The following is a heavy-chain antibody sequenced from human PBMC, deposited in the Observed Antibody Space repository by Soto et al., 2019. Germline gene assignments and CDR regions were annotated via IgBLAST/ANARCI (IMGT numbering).Heavy chain of an antibody. Sequence: QVQLVQSGAEVKKPGSSVTVSCKASGGTFSSYTISWVRQAPGQGLEWMGGIIPIFGTANYAQKFQGRVTITADESTSTAYMELSSLRSEDTDGYYCARGNHRWLQLWYFDLWGRGTLVTVSS. D-gene: IGHD5-12*01. CDR3: ARGNHRWLQLWYFDL. CDR1: GGTFSSYT. V-gene: IGHV1-69*12. J-gene: IGHJ2*01. CDR2: IIPIFGTA.